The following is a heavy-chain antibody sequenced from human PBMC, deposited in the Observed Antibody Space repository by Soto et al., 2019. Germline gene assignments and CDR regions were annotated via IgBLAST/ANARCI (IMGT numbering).Heavy chain of an antibody. CDR2: ISAYNGNT. CDR3: ARGRGVNYDFWSRHAFDI. CDR1: GYTFTSYG. V-gene: IGHV1-18*01. D-gene: IGHD3-3*01. Sequence: ASVKVSCKASGYTFTSYGISWVRQAPGQGLEWMGWISAYNGNTNYAQKLQGRVTMTTDTSTSTAYMELRSLRSDDTAVYYCARGRGVNYDFWSRHAFDIWGQGTMVTVSS. J-gene: IGHJ3*02.